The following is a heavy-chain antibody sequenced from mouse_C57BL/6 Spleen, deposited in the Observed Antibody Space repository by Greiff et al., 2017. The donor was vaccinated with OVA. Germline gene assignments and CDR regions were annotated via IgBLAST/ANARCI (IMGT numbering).Heavy chain of an antibody. V-gene: IGHV1-15*01. Sequence: QVQLQQSGAELVRPGASVTLSCKASGYTFTDYEMHWVKQTPVHGLEWIGAIDPETGGTAYNQKFKGKAILTADKSSSTAYMELRSLTSEDSAVYYCTRIEGWYFDVWGTGTTVTVSS. CDR2: IDPETGGT. CDR1: GYTFTDYE. J-gene: IGHJ1*03. CDR3: TRIEGWYFDV.